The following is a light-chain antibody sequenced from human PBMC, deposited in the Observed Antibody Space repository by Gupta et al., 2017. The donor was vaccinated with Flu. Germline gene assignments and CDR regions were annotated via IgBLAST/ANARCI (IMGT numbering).Light chain of an antibody. Sequence: QRVLTQSPSASASLGASVELTCTLSSRHSNYPICWHQQQPEKGPRYLMTINSDGSNSQGDWIPDRFSGFSSGAARYPIISSLQSEDEADYYCQTWGTGIVVFGRGTKLTVL. V-gene: IGLV4-69*01. CDR2: INSDGSN. CDR1: SRHSNYP. J-gene: IGLJ2*01. CDR3: QTWGTGIVV.